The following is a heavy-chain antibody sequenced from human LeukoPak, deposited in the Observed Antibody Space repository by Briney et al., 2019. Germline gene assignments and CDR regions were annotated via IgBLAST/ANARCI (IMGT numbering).Heavy chain of an antibody. V-gene: IGHV4-34*01. D-gene: IGHD6-19*01. CDR1: GGSFSGYY. CDR3: AGALRYSSPDY. Sequence: SETLSLTCAVYGGSFSGYYWSWIGQPAGKGLEWIGEINHSGSTNYNPSLKSRVTISVDTSKNQSSLTLSSVTAADTAVSSCAGALRYSSPDYWGQGTLVTVSS. J-gene: IGHJ4*02. CDR2: INHSGST.